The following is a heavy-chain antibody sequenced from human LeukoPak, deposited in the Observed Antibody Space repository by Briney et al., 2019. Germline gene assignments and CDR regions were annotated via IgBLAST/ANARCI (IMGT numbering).Heavy chain of an antibody. CDR3: AKGGIGWGSSRAFDI. J-gene: IGHJ3*02. CDR1: GFTFSNYA. D-gene: IGHD7-27*01. V-gene: IGHV3-30-3*01. Sequence: PGGSLRLSCAASGFTFSNYAMSWVRQAPGKGLEWVAVISYDGSNKYYADSVKGRFTISRDNSKNTLYLQMNSLRAEDTAVYYCAKGGIGWGSSRAFDIWGQGTMVTVSS. CDR2: ISYDGSNK.